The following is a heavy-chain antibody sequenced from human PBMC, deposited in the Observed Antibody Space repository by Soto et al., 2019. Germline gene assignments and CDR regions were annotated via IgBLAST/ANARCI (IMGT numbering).Heavy chain of an antibody. CDR3: ARGSYGSGSYYNSY. CDR1: GFTFSSYS. CDR2: ISSSSSYI. J-gene: IGHJ4*02. V-gene: IGHV3-21*01. D-gene: IGHD3-10*01. Sequence: EVQLVESGGGLVKPGGSLRLSCAASGFTFSSYSMNWVRQAPGKGLEWVSSISSSSSYIYYADSVKGRFTISRDNAKNSLYLQMNSLRAEDTAVYYCARGSYGSGSYYNSYWGQGTLVTVSS.